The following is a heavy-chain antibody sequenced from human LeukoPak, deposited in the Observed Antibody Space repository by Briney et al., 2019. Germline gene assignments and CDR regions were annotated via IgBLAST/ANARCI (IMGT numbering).Heavy chain of an antibody. D-gene: IGHD3-10*01. CDR3: ARGGYYYGSGSGNYYYYMDV. V-gene: IGHV4-59*01. CDR2: IYYSGST. J-gene: IGHJ6*03. Sequence: PSETLSLTCTVSGGSISSYYWSWIRQPPGKGLEWIGYIYYSGSTNYNPSLKSRVTISVDTSKNQFSLKLSSVTAADTAVYYCARGGYYYGSGSGNYYYYMDVWGKGTTVTVSS. CDR1: GGSISSYY.